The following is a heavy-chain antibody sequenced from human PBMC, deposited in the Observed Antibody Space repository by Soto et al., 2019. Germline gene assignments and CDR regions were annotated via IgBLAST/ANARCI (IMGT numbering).Heavy chain of an antibody. V-gene: IGHV4-59*08. J-gene: IGHJ5*02. D-gene: IGHD1-20*01. CDR1: GGSISSYY. CDR3: ARVGGINWFDP. CDR2: IYYSGST. Sequence: SETLSLTCTVSGGSISSYYWSWIRQPPGKGLEWIGYIYYSGSTNYNPSLKSRVTISVDTSKNQFSLKLSSVTAAVTAVYYCARVGGINWFDPWGQGTLVTVSS.